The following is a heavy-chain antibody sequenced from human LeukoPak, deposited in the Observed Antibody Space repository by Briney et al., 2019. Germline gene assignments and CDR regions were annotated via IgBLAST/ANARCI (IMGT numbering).Heavy chain of an antibody. J-gene: IGHJ4*02. V-gene: IGHV4-31*03. CDR3: AQIIVGASFDY. D-gene: IGHD1-26*01. Sequence: SQTLSLTCTVSGGSIISGDFYWSWIRQHPGKGLEWLGYISYSGSTYYNPSLESRITISVDTSRNQFSLKLSPVTAADTAVYYCAQIIVGASFDYWGQGTLVTVSS. CDR1: GGSIISGDFY. CDR2: ISYSGST.